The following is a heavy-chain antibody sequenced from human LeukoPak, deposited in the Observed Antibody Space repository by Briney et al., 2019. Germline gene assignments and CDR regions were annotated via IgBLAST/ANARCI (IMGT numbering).Heavy chain of an antibody. J-gene: IGHJ4*02. CDR1: GFTFSNYA. V-gene: IGHV3-23*01. Sequence: PGGSLRLSCVASGFTFSNYAMIWAHQAPGKGPQWVSVISAGGVSLFSGSGSAAYYADSVGGRFTISRDNSKNTLYLQMNSLRADDTAVYYCAKMSGVVWFGALRLPFDSWGQGTVVTVSS. CDR2: ISAGGVSLFSGSGSAA. D-gene: IGHD3-10*01. CDR3: AKMSGVVWFGALRLPFDS.